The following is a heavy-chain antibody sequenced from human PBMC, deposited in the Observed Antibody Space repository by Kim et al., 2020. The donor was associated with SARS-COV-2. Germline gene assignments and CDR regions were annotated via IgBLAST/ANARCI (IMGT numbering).Heavy chain of an antibody. Sequence: RKSRVTIAVDTSKNQFSLKLSSVTAADTAVYYCARGRITIFGVVTEFDYWGQGTLVTVSS. J-gene: IGHJ4*02. CDR3: ARGRITIFGVVTEFDY. V-gene: IGHV4-31*02. D-gene: IGHD3-3*01.